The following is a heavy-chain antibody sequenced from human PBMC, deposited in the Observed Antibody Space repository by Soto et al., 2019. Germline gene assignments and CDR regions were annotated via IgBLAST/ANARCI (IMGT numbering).Heavy chain of an antibody. CDR2: IYSGGDT. D-gene: IGHD6-25*01. CDR1: GFSVRSNY. Sequence: GGSLRLSCAASGFSVRSNYMSWVRQAPGKGLEWVSIIYSGGDTYYADFVEGRFTISRDNSKNTVYLQMNSLRVDDTAVYYCARDSPHAAQYYYYGLDVWGQGTAVTVSS. CDR3: ARDSPHAAQYYYYGLDV. J-gene: IGHJ6*02. V-gene: IGHV3-53*05.